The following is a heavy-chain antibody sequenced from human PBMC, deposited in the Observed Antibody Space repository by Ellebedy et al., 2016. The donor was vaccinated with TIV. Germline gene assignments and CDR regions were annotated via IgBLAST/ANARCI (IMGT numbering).Heavy chain of an antibody. CDR3: ATRHKSYMDV. Sequence: GGSLRLXCAAAGLESSKCVINWVRQAPGKGLEWISGLSLRTGRSFYADSVKGRFSISRDNSSATTFLQMDSLRPEDTAIYYCATRHKSYMDVWGSGTSVTVSS. V-gene: IGHV3-23*01. CDR2: LSLRTGRS. CDR1: GLESSKCV. J-gene: IGHJ6*03.